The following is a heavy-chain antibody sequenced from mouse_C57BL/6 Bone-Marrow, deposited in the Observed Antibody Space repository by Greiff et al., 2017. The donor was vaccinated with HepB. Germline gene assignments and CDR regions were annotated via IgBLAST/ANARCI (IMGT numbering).Heavy chain of an antibody. CDR1: GYTFTDYE. CDR3: TGDYYGSSYGY. Sequence: QVQLKESGAELVRPGASVTLSCKASGYTFTDYEMHWVKQTPVHGLEWIGAIDPETGGTAYNQKFKGKAILTADKSSSTAYMELRSLTSEDSAVYYCTGDYYGSSYGYWGQGTTLTVSS. J-gene: IGHJ2*01. D-gene: IGHD1-1*01. V-gene: IGHV1-15*01. CDR2: IDPETGGT.